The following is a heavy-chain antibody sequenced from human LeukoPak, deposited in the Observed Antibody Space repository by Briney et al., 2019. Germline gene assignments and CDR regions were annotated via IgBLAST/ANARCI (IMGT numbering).Heavy chain of an antibody. CDR2: MYPGDSDT. D-gene: IGHD3-10*01. CDR1: GYSFTSYW. CDR3: AASTYGSGSYVGFDS. Sequence: GESLKIFCKGSGYSFTSYWIGWVRQMPGKGLEWMGIMYPGDSDTRYSPSFQGQVTISADKSVSTTYLQWSSLKASDTAMYYCAASTYGSGSYVGFDSWGQGTLVSVSS. J-gene: IGHJ4*02. V-gene: IGHV5-51*01.